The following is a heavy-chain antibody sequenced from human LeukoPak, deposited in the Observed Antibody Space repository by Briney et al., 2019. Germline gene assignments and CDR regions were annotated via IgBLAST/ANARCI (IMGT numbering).Heavy chain of an antibody. V-gene: IGHV3-64*01. D-gene: IGHD5-12*01. CDR2: ISSNGGST. CDR1: GFTFSSYA. J-gene: IGHJ3*02. Sequence: GGSLRLXGAASGFTFSSYAMHWARQAPGKGLEYVSAISSNGGSTYYANSVKGRFTISRDNSKNTLYLQMGSLRAEDMAVYYCARLSSGYDYDDAFDIWGQGTMVTVSS. CDR3: ARLSSGYDYDDAFDI.